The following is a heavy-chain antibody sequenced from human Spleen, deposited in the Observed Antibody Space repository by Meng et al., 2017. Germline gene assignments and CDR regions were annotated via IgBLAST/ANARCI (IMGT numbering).Heavy chain of an antibody. J-gene: IGHJ3*02. D-gene: IGHD6-19*01. CDR3: TVYSTGHI. CDR1: GFTFSSYA. V-gene: IGHV3-73*01. CDR2: IITKTNNYAT. Sequence: GESLKISCAASGFTFSSYAMSWVRQAPGKGLEWVGRIITKTNNYATAYAASVKGRFTISRDDSLTTAYLQMNSMRSEDTALYYFTVYSTGHIWGRGTMVTVSS.